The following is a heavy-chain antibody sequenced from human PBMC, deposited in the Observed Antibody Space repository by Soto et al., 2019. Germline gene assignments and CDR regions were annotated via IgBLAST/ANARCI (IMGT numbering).Heavy chain of an antibody. V-gene: IGHV1-69*02. J-gene: IGHJ6*02. CDR1: GGTFSSYT. CDR2: IIPILGIA. Sequence: QVQLVQSGAEVKKPGSSVKVSCKASGGTFSSYTISWVRQAPGQGLEWMGRIIPILGIANYAQKFQGRVTLTADKSTSTAYMELSSLRSEDTAVYYCARAGLGGFPPPSGYSYPAVGYYYGMDVWGQGTTVTVSS. D-gene: IGHD5-18*01. CDR3: ARAGLGGFPPPSGYSYPAVGYYYGMDV.